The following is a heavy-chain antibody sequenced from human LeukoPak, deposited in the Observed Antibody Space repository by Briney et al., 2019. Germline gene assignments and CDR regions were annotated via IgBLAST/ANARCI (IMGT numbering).Heavy chain of an antibody. Sequence: SETLSLTCTVSGGSISSYYWSWIRQPPGKGLEWIGYIYYSGSTNYNPSLKSRVTISVDTSKNQFSLKLNSVTAADTAVYYCARGGGYSYGTRDWFDPWGQGTLVTVSS. J-gene: IGHJ5*02. CDR2: IYYSGST. V-gene: IGHV4-59*01. CDR1: GGSISSYY. D-gene: IGHD5-18*01. CDR3: ARGGGYSYGTRDWFDP.